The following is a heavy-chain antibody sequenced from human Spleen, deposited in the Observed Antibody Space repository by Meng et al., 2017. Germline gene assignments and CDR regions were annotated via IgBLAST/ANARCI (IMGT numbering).Heavy chain of an antibody. CDR1: AGSICNYY. V-gene: IGHV4-59*01. CDR3: ARGAYSSGWYPSSLYYYYGMEV. J-gene: IGHJ6*02. CDR2: IYYSGST. Sequence: SELLSPTSPVSAGSICNYYWSWIRQPPGKGLEWIGYIYYSGSTNYNPSLKSRVTISVDTSKNQFSLKLSSVTAADTAVYYCARGAYSSGWYPSSLYYYYGMEVWGQGTTVTVSS. D-gene: IGHD6-19*01.